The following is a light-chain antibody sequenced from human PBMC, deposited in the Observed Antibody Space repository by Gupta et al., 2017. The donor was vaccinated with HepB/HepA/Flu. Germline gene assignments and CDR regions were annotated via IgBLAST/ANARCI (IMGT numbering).Light chain of an antibody. CDR1: SIGSER. J-gene: IGLJ3*02. CDR2: DDS. Sequence: SYVLTQPPSVSVAPGQTARILCRGNSIGSERVHWYQQKPGQAPVLVVYDDSARPSGIPERVSGSNSGNTATLIISRVEAGDEADYYCQVWDSTSGVFGGGTRLTVL. CDR3: QVWDSTSGV. V-gene: IGLV3-21*02.